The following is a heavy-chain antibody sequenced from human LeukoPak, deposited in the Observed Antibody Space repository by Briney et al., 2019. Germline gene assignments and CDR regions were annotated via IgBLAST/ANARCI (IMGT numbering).Heavy chain of an antibody. J-gene: IGHJ6*02. CDR2: ILSDGSNK. CDR3: ARDLNGMDV. V-gene: IGHV3-33*01. Sequence: PGRSLRLSCAASGFTFSCYGMHWVRQAPGKGLEWVAAILSDGSNKYYADSVKGRFTISRDNSKNTLYLHMNSLRAEDTAVYYCARDLNGMDVWGQGTTVTVSS. CDR1: GFTFSCYG.